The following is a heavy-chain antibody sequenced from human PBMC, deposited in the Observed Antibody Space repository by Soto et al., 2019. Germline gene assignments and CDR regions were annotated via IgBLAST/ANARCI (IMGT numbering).Heavy chain of an antibody. CDR3: AKNGQWLATPPEA. D-gene: IGHD6-19*01. J-gene: IGHJ4*02. Sequence: HPGGSLRLSCAASGFSFGTFVMTWFRQAPGGGLEWVASITDSGYTASYAETVEGRFTVSRDNSKNKLHLQMNDLRAEDTATYYCAKNGQWLATPPEAWGKGTLVTVSS. CDR2: ITDSGYTA. CDR1: GFSFGTFV. V-gene: IGHV3-23*01.